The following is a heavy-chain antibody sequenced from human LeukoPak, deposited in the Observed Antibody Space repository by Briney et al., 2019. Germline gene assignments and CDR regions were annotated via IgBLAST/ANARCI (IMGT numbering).Heavy chain of an antibody. D-gene: IGHD1-26*01. CDR3: AILGATTFDY. CDR1: GGSISSSSYY. V-gene: IGHV4-39*07. Sequence: PSETLSLTCTVSGGSISSSSYYWGWIRQPPGKGLEWIGSIYYSGSTYYNPSLKSRVTISVDTSKNQFSLKLSSVTAADTAVYYCAILGATTFDYWGQGTLVTVSS. CDR2: IYYSGST. J-gene: IGHJ4*02.